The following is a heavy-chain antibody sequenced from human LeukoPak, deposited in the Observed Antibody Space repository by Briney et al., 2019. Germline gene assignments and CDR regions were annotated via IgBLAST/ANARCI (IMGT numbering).Heavy chain of an antibody. J-gene: IGHJ3*02. CDR1: GFTFKNYA. CDR3: AKDIVVVPAAGDNFDI. CDR2: ISGSSGST. Sequence: GGSLRLSCAASGFTFKNYAMSWVRQAPGKGLEWVSTISGSSGSTYHADSVKGRFIISRDNSKNTLYLEMNSLRAEDTAVYYCAKDIVVVPAAGDNFDIWGQGTVVTVSS. V-gene: IGHV3-23*01. D-gene: IGHD2-2*01.